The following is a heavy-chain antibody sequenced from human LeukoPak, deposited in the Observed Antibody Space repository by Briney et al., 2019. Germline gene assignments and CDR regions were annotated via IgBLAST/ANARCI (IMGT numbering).Heavy chain of an antibody. Sequence: SQTLSLTCTVSGGSISSGGYYWSWIRQPPGKGLEWIGYIYHSGSTYYNPSLKSRVTISVDTSKNQFSLKLSSVTAADTAVYYCARDQSKDKQWLNPGGYYYYMDVWGKGTTVTVSS. CDR2: IYHSGST. V-gene: IGHV4-30-2*01. CDR3: ARDQSKDKQWLNPGGYYYYMDV. D-gene: IGHD5-12*01. J-gene: IGHJ6*03. CDR1: GGSISSGGYY.